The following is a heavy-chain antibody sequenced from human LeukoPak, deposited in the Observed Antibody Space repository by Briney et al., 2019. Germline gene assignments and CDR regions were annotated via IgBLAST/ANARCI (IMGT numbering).Heavy chain of an antibody. J-gene: IGHJ4*02. D-gene: IGHD2-15*01. CDR2: ISASGDRT. CDR1: GFTFSAWD. V-gene: IGHV3-23*01. CDR3: AKRHCSGGTCYPLDY. Sequence: PGGSLRLSCSASGFTFSAWDMHWVRQAPGKGLEWVSAISASGDRTYYGDSAKGRFTISRDNSKNTLYLQMNSMGAEDTALYYCAKRHCSGGTCYPLDYWGQGTLVTVSS.